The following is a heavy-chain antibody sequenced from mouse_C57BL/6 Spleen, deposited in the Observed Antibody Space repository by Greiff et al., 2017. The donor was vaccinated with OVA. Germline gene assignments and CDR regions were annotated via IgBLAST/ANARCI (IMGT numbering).Heavy chain of an antibody. V-gene: IGHV5-15*01. Sequence: EVQGVESGGGLVQPGGSLKLSCAASGFTFSDYGMAWVRQAPRQGPEWVAFISNLAYSLYYADTVTGRFTISRENAKNTLYLEMSSLGSEDTAMYYCARLGARVEFVAMDYWGQGTSVTVSS. CDR3: ARLGARVEFVAMDY. CDR1: GFTFSDYG. CDR2: ISNLAYSL. J-gene: IGHJ4*01. D-gene: IGHD3-3*01.